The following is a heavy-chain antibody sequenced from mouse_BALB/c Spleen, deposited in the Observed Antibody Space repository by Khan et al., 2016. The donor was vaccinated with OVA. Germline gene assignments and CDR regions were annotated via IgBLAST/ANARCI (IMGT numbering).Heavy chain of an antibody. Sequence: QVRLQQSGPELVKPGASLKVSCKASGYTFTDYIIGWVRQSTRQGLEWIGDIFPGSDTPYYNEKFKDKVTLTADKSSNTAYMQLSSLTSDDSAVYCCARGGYSVFAYWGQGTLVTVSA. V-gene: IGHV1-77*01. J-gene: IGHJ3*01. CDR2: IFPGSDTP. CDR3: ARGGYSVFAY. CDR1: GYTFTDYI. D-gene: IGHD2-14*01.